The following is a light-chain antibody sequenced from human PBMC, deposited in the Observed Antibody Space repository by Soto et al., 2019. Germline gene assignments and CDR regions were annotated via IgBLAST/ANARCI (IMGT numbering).Light chain of an antibody. Sequence: ENVLTQSPGTLSLSPGERATLSCRASQSVSSSFLAWYQQKPGQAPRLLIYGASSRPNGIPDRFSGSGSGTDFTLTISRLEPEDFAVYYCQQYGSSPWTFGQGTKVEIK. CDR1: QSVSSSF. CDR2: GAS. V-gene: IGKV3-20*01. CDR3: QQYGSSPWT. J-gene: IGKJ1*01.